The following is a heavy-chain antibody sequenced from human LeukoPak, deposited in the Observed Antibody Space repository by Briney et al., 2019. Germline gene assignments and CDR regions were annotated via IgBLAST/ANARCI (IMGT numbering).Heavy chain of an antibody. CDR1: GFTVSSNY. CDR2: IWYDGSNK. CDR3: AKLYGVAVAADDAFDI. D-gene: IGHD6-19*01. Sequence: QPGGSLRLSCAASGFTVSSNYMSWVRQAPGKGLEWVAVIWYDGSNKYYADSVEGRFTISRDNSKNTLYLQMNSLRAEDTAVYYCAKLYGVAVAADDAFDIWGQGTMVTVSS. V-gene: IGHV3-33*06. J-gene: IGHJ3*02.